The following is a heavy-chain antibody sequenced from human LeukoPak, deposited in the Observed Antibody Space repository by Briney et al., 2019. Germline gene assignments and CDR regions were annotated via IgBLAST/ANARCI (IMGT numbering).Heavy chain of an antibody. Sequence: PGGSLRLSCGASGFTFTTYAMTWVRQAPGKGLEWVSSISSSSSYIYYADSVKGRFTISRDNAKNSLYLQMNSLRAEDTAVYYCARVSGSGWYVGDYWGQGTLVTVSS. J-gene: IGHJ4*02. V-gene: IGHV3-21*01. CDR3: ARVSGSGWYVGDY. CDR2: ISSSSSYI. D-gene: IGHD6-19*01. CDR1: GFTFTTYA.